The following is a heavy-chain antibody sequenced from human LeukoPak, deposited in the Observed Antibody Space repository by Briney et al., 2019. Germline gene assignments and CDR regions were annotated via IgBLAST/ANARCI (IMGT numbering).Heavy chain of an antibody. D-gene: IGHD3-22*01. CDR3: ARDYKWLFSFDY. CDR2: ISYDGSNK. CDR1: GFTFSSYA. Sequence: GGSLRLSCAASGFTFSSYAMHWVRQAPGKGLEWVAVISYDGSNKYYADSVKGRFTISRDNSKNTLYLQMNSLRAEDTAVYYCARDYKWLFSFDYWGQGTLVTVSS. V-gene: IGHV3-30-3*01. J-gene: IGHJ4*02.